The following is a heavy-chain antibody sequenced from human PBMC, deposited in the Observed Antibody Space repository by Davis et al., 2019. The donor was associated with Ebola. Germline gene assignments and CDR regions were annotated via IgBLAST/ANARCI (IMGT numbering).Heavy chain of an antibody. CDR3: ARRGYYYDSSGYYVGAFDI. Sequence: SETLSLTCAVSGGSISSSNWWSWVRQPPGKGLEWIGEIYHSGSTNYNPSLKSRVTISVDKSKNQFSLKLSSVTAADTAVYYCARRGYYYDSSGYYVGAFDIWGQGTMVTVSS. CDR1: GGSISSSNW. D-gene: IGHD3-22*01. V-gene: IGHV4-4*02. J-gene: IGHJ3*02. CDR2: IYHSGST.